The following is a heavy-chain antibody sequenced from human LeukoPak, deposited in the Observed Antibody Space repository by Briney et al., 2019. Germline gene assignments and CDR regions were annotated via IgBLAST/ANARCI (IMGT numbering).Heavy chain of an antibody. CDR3: ARGTRPDSSGYTYYYYGMDV. D-gene: IGHD3-22*01. CDR1: EFTFRSYT. J-gene: IGHJ6*02. Sequence: PGGSLRLSCAASEFTFRSYTMSWVRQAPGKGLEWVASISSSSLYIYHADSVKGRFIISRGNAKTSLFLQMNSLRADDTAVYFCARGTRPDSSGYTYYYYGMDVWGQGTTVTVSS. V-gene: IGHV3-21*01. CDR2: ISSSSLYI.